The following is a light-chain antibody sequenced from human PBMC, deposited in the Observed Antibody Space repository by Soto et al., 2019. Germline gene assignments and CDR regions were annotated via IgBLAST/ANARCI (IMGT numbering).Light chain of an antibody. J-gene: IGLJ1*01. CDR1: SSDVGGDNY. V-gene: IGLV2-11*01. CDR3: CSYGGTYSLDV. CDR2: GVS. Sequence: QSALTQPASVSGSPGQSITISCNGTSSDVGGDNYVSWYQQHPGKAPKVMIFGVSKRPSGVPDRFSGSKSGNTASLTISGLLDDDEADYYCCSYGGTYSLDVFGTGTKVTVL.